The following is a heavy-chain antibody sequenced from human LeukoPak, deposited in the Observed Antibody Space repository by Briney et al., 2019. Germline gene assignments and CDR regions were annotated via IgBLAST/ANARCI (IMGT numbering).Heavy chain of an antibody. Sequence: SETLSLTCAVYGGSFSGYYWSGIRQPPGKGLEWIGEINHSGSTNYNPSLKSRVTISVDTSKNQFSLNLRSVTAADTAVYYCATFSGSYYWRIDWGQGTLVTVSS. CDR3: ATFSGSYYWRID. CDR1: GGSFSGYY. D-gene: IGHD1-26*01. CDR2: INHSGST. V-gene: IGHV4-34*01. J-gene: IGHJ4*02.